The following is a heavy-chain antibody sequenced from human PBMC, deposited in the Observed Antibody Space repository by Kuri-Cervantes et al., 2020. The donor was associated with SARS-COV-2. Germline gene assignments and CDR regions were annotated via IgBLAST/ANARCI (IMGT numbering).Heavy chain of an antibody. J-gene: IGHJ4*02. V-gene: IGHV3-23*01. CDR1: GFTFSSYA. Sequence: GESLKISCAASGFTFSSYAMSWVRQAPGKGLEWVSAISGSGGNTYYADSVKGRFTISRDNSKNTLYLQMNSLRAEDTAVYYCARDASVRFGEVYFDYWGQGTLVTVSS. CDR2: ISGSGGNT. D-gene: IGHD3-10*01. CDR3: ARDASVRFGEVYFDY.